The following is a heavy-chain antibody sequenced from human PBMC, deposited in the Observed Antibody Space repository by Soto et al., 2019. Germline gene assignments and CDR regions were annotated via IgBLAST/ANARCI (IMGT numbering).Heavy chain of an antibody. CDR3: AKGLYSGFVY. D-gene: IGHD5-12*01. CDR2: ISGSGVST. CDR1: GFTFSSYA. V-gene: IGHV3-23*01. J-gene: IGHJ4*02. Sequence: GGSLRLSCAASGFTFSSYAMSWVRQAPGKGLEWVSTISGSGVSTYYADSVKGRFTISRDNSKNTLSLQMNSLRAEDTAVYYCAKGLYSGFVYWGQGTLVTVSS.